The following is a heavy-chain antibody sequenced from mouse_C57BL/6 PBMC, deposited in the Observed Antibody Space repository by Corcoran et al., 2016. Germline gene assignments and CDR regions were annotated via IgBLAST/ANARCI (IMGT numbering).Heavy chain of an antibody. CDR3: ARMGSNIDY. J-gene: IGHJ2*01. CDR1: GCTFTTYG. CDR2: INTYSGVP. V-gene: IGHV9-3*01. Sequence: QIQLVQSAPGLRKPGGTVRSACKASGCTFTTYGMSWVKQAPGKGLKWVGWINTYSGVPTNADDFKGRFAFSLETSASTAYLQIHNLKNEDTATYFCARMGSNIDYVCQGTTLTVSS. D-gene: IGHD2-5*01.